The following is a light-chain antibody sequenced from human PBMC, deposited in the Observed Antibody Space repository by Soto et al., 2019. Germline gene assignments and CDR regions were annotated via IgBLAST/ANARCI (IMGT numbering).Light chain of an antibody. Sequence: QSVLTQPPSVSGAPGQRVTISCTGSNSNIGAGYDVHWYQQLPGTAPKLLIYGNSNRPSGVPDRFSGSKSGTSASLAITGLQAEDEADYYCQSYDSSLSVYVFGAWTKLTVL. CDR2: GNS. V-gene: IGLV1-40*01. J-gene: IGLJ1*01. CDR3: QSYDSSLSVYV. CDR1: NSNIGAGYD.